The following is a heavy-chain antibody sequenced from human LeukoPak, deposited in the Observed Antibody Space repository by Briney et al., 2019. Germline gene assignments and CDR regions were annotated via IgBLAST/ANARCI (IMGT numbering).Heavy chain of an antibody. J-gene: IGHJ4*02. D-gene: IGHD5-12*01. CDR2: FSYSGST. CDR3: ARGPLDSGYTYFDY. Sequence: SETLSLTCAAYGGSFSGYYWSWIRQPPGKGPEWIGYFSYSGSTNYNPSLKSRVTISVDTSKNQFSLNLSSVTAADTAVYYCARGPLDSGYTYFDYWGQGTLVSVAS. CDR1: GGSFSGYY. V-gene: IGHV4-34*11.